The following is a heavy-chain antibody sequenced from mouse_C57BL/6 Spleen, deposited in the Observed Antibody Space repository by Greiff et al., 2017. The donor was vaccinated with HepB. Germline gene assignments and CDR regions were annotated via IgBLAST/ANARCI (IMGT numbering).Heavy chain of an antibody. J-gene: IGHJ3*01. CDR3: ARYYYGSSYVGEDFAY. D-gene: IGHD1-1*01. CDR1: GYTFTSYW. V-gene: IGHV1-69*01. Sequence: VQLQQPGAELVMPGASVKLSCKASGYTFTSYWMHWVKQRPGQGLEWIGEIDPSDSYTNYNQKFKGKSTLTVDKSSSTAYMQLSSLTSEDSAVYYCARYYYGSSYVGEDFAYWGQGTLVTVSA. CDR2: IDPSDSYT.